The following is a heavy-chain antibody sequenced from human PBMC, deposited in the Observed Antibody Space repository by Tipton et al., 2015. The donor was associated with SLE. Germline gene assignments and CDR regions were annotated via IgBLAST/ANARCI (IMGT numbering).Heavy chain of an antibody. D-gene: IGHD3-16*01. Sequence: GLVKPSETLSLTCAVYGGSFSGYYWSWIRQPPGKGLEWIGEINHSGSTNYNPSLKSRVTISVDTSKNQFSLKLSSVTAADTAVYYCARDLGRLYFDYWGQGTLVTVSS. CDR3: ARDLGRLYFDY. CDR1: GGSFSGYY. V-gene: IGHV4-34*01. J-gene: IGHJ4*02. CDR2: INHSGST.